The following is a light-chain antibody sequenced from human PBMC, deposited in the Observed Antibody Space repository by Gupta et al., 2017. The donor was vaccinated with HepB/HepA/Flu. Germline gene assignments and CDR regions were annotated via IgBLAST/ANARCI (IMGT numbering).Light chain of an antibody. Sequence: QSALTQPASVSGSPGQSITISCTGTSSDVGGYDYVSWYQQHPGKAPTLMIYDVSHRPSGVSNRFSGSKSGNTASLTISGLQAEDEADYYCSSHTSSNTPWVFGGGTKLTVL. CDR1: SSDVGGYDY. J-gene: IGLJ3*02. CDR2: DVS. V-gene: IGLV2-14*01. CDR3: SSHTSSNTPWV.